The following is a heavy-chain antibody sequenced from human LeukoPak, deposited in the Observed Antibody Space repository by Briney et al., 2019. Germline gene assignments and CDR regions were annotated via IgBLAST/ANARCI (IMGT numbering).Heavy chain of an antibody. V-gene: IGHV3-48*01. Sequence: PGGSLRLSCAASGFTFSSYWMHWVRQVPGKGLEWVSYVSSSSNTIYYADSVKGRFTISRDNAKNSLYLQMNSLRAEDTAVYYCARDRGSYSRYFDYWGQGTLVTVSS. D-gene: IGHD1-26*01. CDR1: GFTFSSYW. CDR2: VSSSSNTI. CDR3: ARDRGSYSRYFDY. J-gene: IGHJ4*02.